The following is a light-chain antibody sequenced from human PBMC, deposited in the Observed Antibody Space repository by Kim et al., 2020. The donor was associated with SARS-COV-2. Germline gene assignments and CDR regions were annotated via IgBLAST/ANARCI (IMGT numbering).Light chain of an antibody. CDR2: YAS. J-gene: IGKJ2*01. Sequence: SFAPGEIATLSSWARQSVSCYLAWYQQKPGQAPRLLIYYASNRATGIPARFSGSGSGTDFTLTISSLEPEDFAVYYCQQRSNWLYTFGQGTKLEI. CDR1: QSVSCY. V-gene: IGKV3-11*01. CDR3: QQRSNWLYT.